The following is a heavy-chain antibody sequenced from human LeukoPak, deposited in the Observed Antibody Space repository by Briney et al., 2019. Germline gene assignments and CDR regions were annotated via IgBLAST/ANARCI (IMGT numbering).Heavy chain of an antibody. Sequence: GGSLRLFCAASGFIFSNYGMHWLREAPDRGREGVASIRYDGSNKYDADAVKGRFTISKDNSNNTLYLQMNRLRAEDMAVYYCAKNTIVGATVDAFDIWGQGTMVIVSS. V-gene: IGHV3-30*02. CDR1: GFIFSNYG. D-gene: IGHD1-26*01. J-gene: IGHJ3*02. CDR3: AKNTIVGATVDAFDI. CDR2: IRYDGSNK.